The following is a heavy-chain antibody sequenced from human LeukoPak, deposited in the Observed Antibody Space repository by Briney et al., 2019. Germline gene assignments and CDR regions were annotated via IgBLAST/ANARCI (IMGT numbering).Heavy chain of an antibody. CDR3: AKGGRSDIKYGMDV. CDR1: GFTFSSYA. CDR2: ISGSAGST. D-gene: IGHD3-3*01. V-gene: IGHV3-23*01. Sequence: GFLRLSCAASGFTFSSYAMNWVRQAPGKGLEWVSGISGSAGSTYYADSVKGRFSISRDNSKNSLYLQMNSLRAEDTAVYYCAKGGRSDIKYGMDVWGQGTTVTVSS. J-gene: IGHJ6*02.